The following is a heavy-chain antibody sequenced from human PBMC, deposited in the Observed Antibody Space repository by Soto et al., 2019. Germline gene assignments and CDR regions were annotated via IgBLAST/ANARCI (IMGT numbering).Heavy chain of an antibody. D-gene: IGHD2-15*01. V-gene: IGHV3-15*01. CDR3: TTDIQDCSGGSCYSVFDY. CDR2: IKSKTDGGTT. CDR1: GLTFSNAW. Sequence: EVQLVESGGGLVKPGGSLRLSCAASGLTFSNAWMSWVRQAPGKGLEWVGRIKSKTDGGTTDYAAPVKGRLTISRDDSKNTLYLQMNSLKTEDTAVYYCTTDIQDCSGGSCYSVFDYWGQGTLVTVSS. J-gene: IGHJ4*02.